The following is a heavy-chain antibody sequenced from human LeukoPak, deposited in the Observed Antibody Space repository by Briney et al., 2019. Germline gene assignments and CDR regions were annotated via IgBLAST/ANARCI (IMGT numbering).Heavy chain of an antibody. Sequence: GRSLRLSCAASGFTFDDYAMHWVRQAPGKGLEWVSGITWNSGSIAYADSVKGRFTISRDNAKNSLYLKMNSLRAEDTALYYCAKGITIFGVVINGMDVWGQGTTVTVSS. J-gene: IGHJ6*02. CDR1: GFTFDDYA. CDR3: AKGITIFGVVINGMDV. D-gene: IGHD3-3*01. CDR2: ITWNSGSI. V-gene: IGHV3-9*01.